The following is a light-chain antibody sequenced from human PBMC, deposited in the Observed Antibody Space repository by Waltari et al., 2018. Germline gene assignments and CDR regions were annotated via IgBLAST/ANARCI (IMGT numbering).Light chain of an antibody. CDR2: GAS. CDR1: QSVGSRY. Sequence: EIVLTQSPGTLSLSPGERATLSCRASQSVGSRYLAWYQQKAGQAPRLLISGASNRATGIPDRFSGSGSGTDFTLTISGLEPEDFAVYYCQQYNNSPWTLGQGTKVEIK. CDR3: QQYNNSPWT. V-gene: IGKV3-20*01. J-gene: IGKJ1*01.